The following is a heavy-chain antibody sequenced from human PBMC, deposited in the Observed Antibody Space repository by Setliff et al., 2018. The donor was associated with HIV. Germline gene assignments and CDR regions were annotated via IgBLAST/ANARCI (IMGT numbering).Heavy chain of an antibody. CDR1: GYTFSHYP. CDR3: ARDRCNSVACYLYNWFDP. V-gene: IGHV1-3*04. D-gene: IGHD2-2*01. Sequence: ASVKVSCKASGYTFSHYPMHWVRRAPGQRPEWMGWINTGNGNTKYSQKFQDRVTITRDTSADTVYMELSSLRSEDTAVYYCARDRCNSVACYLYNWFDPWGQGTLVTVSS. CDR2: INTGNGNT. J-gene: IGHJ5*02.